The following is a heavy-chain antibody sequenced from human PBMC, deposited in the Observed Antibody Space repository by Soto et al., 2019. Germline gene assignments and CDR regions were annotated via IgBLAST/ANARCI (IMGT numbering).Heavy chain of an antibody. D-gene: IGHD3-9*01. V-gene: IGHV1-69*01. CDR2: IIPIFGTA. CDR1: GGTFSSYA. J-gene: IGHJ4*02. CDR3: ARSIRYFDWLLPHFDY. Sequence: QVQLVQSGAEVKKPGSSVKVSCKASGGTFSSYAISWVRQAPGQGLEWMGGIIPIFGTANYAHKFQGRVTITADESTSTAYMELSSLRSEDTAVYYCARSIRYFDWLLPHFDYWGQGTLVTVSS.